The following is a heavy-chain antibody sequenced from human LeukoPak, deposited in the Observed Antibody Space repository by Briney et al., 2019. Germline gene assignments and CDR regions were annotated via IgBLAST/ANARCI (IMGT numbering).Heavy chain of an antibody. J-gene: IGHJ6*04. V-gene: IGHV4-34*01. Sequence: SETLSLTCAAYGGSFSGYYWNWIRQPPGKGLEWIGEISHSGSTNYNPSLKSRVTISIDTSKNQFSLKLSSVTAADTAVYYCARDWSYYGMDVWGKGTTVTVSP. CDR3: ARDWSYYGMDV. CDR2: ISHSGST. CDR1: GGSFSGYY. D-gene: IGHD3/OR15-3a*01.